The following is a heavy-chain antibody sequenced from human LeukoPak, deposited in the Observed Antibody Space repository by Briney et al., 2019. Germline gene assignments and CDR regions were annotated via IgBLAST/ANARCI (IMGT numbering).Heavy chain of an antibody. CDR1: GGTFSSYA. CDR3: TSSLGSSGWYYFDY. D-gene: IGHD6-19*01. Sequence: GASVKVSCKASGGTFSSYAISWVRQAPGQGLEWMGGIIPIFGTANYAQKFQGRVTITADKSTSTAYMELSSLRSEDTAVYYCTSSLGSSGWYYFDYWGQGTLVTVSS. V-gene: IGHV1-69*06. J-gene: IGHJ4*02. CDR2: IIPIFGTA.